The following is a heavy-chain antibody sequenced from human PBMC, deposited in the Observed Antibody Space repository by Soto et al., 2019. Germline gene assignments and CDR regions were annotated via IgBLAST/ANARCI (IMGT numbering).Heavy chain of an antibody. V-gene: IGHV4-34*01. CDR2: INHSGST. J-gene: IGHJ6*02. Sequence: SETLSLTCAVYGGSFSGYYWSWIRQPPGKGLEWIGEINHSGSTNYNPSLKSRVTISVDTSKNQFSLKLSSVTAADTAVYYCAREGVAGKDYYYYGMDVWGQGTTVT. CDR3: AREGVAGKDYYYYGMDV. CDR1: GGSFSGYY. D-gene: IGHD6-19*01.